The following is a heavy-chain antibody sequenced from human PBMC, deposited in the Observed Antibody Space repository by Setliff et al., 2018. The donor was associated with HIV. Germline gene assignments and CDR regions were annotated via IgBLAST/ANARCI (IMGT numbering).Heavy chain of an antibody. CDR2: IKQDGSEK. CDR3: ARFRRSGYNYVEETALAY. D-gene: IGHD3-22*01. CDR1: GLIFSSYW. Sequence: PGGSLRLSCAASGLIFSSYWMSWVRQAPGKGLEWVANIKQDGSEKYYVDSVKGRFTISRDNAKNSLYLQMNSLRAEDTAVYYCARFRRSGYNYVEETALAYWGQGTLVTVSS. J-gene: IGHJ4*02. V-gene: IGHV3-7*03.